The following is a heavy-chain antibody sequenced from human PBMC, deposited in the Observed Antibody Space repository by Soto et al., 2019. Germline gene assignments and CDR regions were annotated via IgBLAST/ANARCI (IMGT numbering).Heavy chain of an antibody. J-gene: IGHJ4*02. CDR1: GGSISSGGYS. CDR3: ARGPPHHY. CDR2: IYHSGNT. V-gene: IGHV4-30-2*01. Sequence: QLQLQESGSGLVKHSKTLSLTCAVSGGSISSGGYSWSWIRQPPGKGLEWIGYIYHSGNTYYNPSPKSRVTISVDWSKNQFSLTLSSVTAADTAVYYCARGPPHHYWGQGTLVTVSS.